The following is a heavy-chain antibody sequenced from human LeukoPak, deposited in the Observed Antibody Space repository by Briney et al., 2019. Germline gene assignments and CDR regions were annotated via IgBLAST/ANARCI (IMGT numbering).Heavy chain of an antibody. D-gene: IGHD6-13*01. J-gene: IGHJ4*02. Sequence: GGSLRLSCAASGFSFSNYGMHWVRQAPGKGLEWVAFIHYDGSNKYYADSVKGRFTISRDNSKDTVYLQMNSLRAEDTVVFYCAKTRTAYSSSWYFFDYWGQGTLVTVSS. V-gene: IGHV3-30*02. CDR2: IHYDGSNK. CDR1: GFSFSNYG. CDR3: AKTRTAYSSSWYFFDY.